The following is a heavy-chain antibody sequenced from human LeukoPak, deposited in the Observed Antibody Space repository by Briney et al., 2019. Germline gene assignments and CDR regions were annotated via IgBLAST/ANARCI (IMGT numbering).Heavy chain of an antibody. D-gene: IGHD5-18*01. CDR3: ARGKPWIQLWSPYFDY. V-gene: IGHV4-31*03. J-gene: IGHJ4*02. CDR2: IYYSGST. Sequence: SETLSLTCTVSGGSISSGGYYWSWIRQHPGKGLEWIGYIYYSGSTYYNPSLKSRVTISVDTFKNQFSLKLSSVTAADTAVYYCARGKPWIQLWSPYFDYWGQGTLVTVSS. CDR1: GGSISSGGYY.